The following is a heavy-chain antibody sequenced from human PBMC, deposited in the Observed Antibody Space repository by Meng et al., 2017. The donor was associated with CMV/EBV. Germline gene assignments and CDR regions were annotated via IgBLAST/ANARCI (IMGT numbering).Heavy chain of an antibody. CDR1: GGSFSGYY. CDR2: INHSGST. J-gene: IGHJ5*02. CDR3: ARRYCSSTSCYWARYNWFDP. V-gene: IGHV4-34*01. D-gene: IGHD2-2*01. Sequence: GSLRLSCAVYGGSFSGYYWSWIRQPPGKGLEWIGEINHSGSTNYNPSLKSRVTISVDTSKNQFSLKLSSVTAADTAVYYCARRYCSSTSCYWARYNWFDPWGQGTLVTVSS.